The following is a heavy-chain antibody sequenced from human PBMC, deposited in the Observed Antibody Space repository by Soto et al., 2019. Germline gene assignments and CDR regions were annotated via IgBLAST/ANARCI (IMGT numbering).Heavy chain of an antibody. J-gene: IGHJ6*02. V-gene: IGHV3-30*04. D-gene: IGHD6-6*01. CDR1: GFTFSSYA. CDR3: ARALPSSSSYYYYGMDV. CDR2: ISYDGSNK. Sequence: LSLTCAASGFTFSSYAMHWVRQAPGKGLEWVAVISYDGSNKYYADSVKGRFTISRDNSKNTLYLQMNSLRAEDTAVYYCARALPSSSSYYYYGMDVWGQGTTVTVSS.